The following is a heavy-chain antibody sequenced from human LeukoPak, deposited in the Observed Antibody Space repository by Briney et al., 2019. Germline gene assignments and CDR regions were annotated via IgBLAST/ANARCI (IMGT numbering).Heavy chain of an antibody. D-gene: IGHD3-22*01. CDR3: ATGITYYDSSGKAAFDI. CDR2: ISAYNGNT. CDR1: GYTFTSHG. Sequence: GASVKVSCKASGYTFTSHGFSGVGQAPGQGLEGMGWISAYNGNTNYAQKFQGRVTMTTHASTSTAYMELRSLRSDDTAVYYCATGITYYDSSGKAAFDIWGQGTMVTVSS. V-gene: IGHV1-18*01. J-gene: IGHJ3*02.